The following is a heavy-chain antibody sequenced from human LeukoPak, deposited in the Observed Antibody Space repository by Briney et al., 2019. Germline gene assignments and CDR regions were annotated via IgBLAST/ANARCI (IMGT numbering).Heavy chain of an antibody. J-gene: IGHJ6*02. CDR1: GFTFGDYA. CDR2: IRSKAYGGTT. D-gene: IGHD3-10*01. Sequence: GRSLRLSCTASGFTFGDYAMSWVRQAPGKGLEWVGFIRSKAYGGTTEYAASVKGRFTISRDDSKSIAHLQMNSLKTEGTAVYYCTRDWWFGYNQHYYYGLDVWGQGTTVTVSS. CDR3: TRDWWFGYNQHYYYGLDV. V-gene: IGHV3-49*04.